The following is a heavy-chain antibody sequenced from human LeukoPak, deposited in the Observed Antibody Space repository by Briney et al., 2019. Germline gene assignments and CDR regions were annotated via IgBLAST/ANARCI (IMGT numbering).Heavy chain of an antibody. CDR1: GYSFTSYW. CDR2: IYPGDSDT. D-gene: IGHD3-22*01. Sequence: GESLKISCKGSGYSFTSYWIGWVRQMPGKGLEWMGTIYPGDSDTRYSPSFQGQVTISADKSISTAYLQWSSLKASDTAMYYCASAGSGSFYYYGMDVWGQGTTVTVSS. CDR3: ASAGSGSFYYYGMDV. J-gene: IGHJ6*02. V-gene: IGHV5-51*01.